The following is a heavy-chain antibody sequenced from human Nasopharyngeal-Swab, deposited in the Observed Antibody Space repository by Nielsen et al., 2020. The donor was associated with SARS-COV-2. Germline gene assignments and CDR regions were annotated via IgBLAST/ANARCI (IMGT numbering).Heavy chain of an antibody. V-gene: IGHV4-61*01. CDR1: GGSISSGSYY. J-gene: IGHJ3*02. Sequence: GSLRLSCSVSGGSISSGSYYWSWIRQPPGKGLEWIGFIYYTGSTNYNPPLKSRVTISVDTSKNQFSLKLNSVTAADTAVYYCARGTNYYGSGDIWGQGTMVTVSS. CDR2: IYYTGST. D-gene: IGHD3-10*01. CDR3: ARGTNYYGSGDI.